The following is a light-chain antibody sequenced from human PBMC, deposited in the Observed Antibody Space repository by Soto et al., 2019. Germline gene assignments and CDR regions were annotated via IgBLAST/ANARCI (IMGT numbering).Light chain of an antibody. Sequence: QSVLTQPPSASGSPGQSVTISCTGTSSNVGGDNYVSWYQQHPGKAPKLMIYEVTKRPSGVPARFSASKSGNAASLAVSGLQDGDAADYCCSVLKVFGGGTKLTVL. J-gene: IGLJ2*01. CDR3: SVLKV. CDR1: SSNVGGDNY. V-gene: IGLV2-8*01. CDR2: EVT.